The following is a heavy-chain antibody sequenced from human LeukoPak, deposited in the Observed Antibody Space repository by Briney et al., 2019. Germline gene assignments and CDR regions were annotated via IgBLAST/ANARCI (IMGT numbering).Heavy chain of an antibody. CDR1: GFTFSSFW. CDR3: ARDSRVYYDSSSRWFDP. CDR2: IKEDESKK. D-gene: IGHD3-22*01. Sequence: GGSLRLSCAASGFTFSSFWMSWVRQAPGKGLEWVANIKEDESKKYYVDSVKGRFTISRDNAKNSLYLQMNSLRAEDTAVYYCARDSRVYYDSSSRWFDPWGQGTLVTVSS. J-gene: IGHJ5*02. V-gene: IGHV3-7*01.